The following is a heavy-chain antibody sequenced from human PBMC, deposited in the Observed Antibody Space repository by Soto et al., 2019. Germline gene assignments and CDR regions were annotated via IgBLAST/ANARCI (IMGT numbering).Heavy chain of an antibody. J-gene: IGHJ4*02. V-gene: IGHV3-33*01. CDR3: ARDLRPGTYRPPAY. D-gene: IGHD3-10*02. CDR2: IWNDGSDK. CDR1: GFTFSTYG. Sequence: QVQLVESGGGVVQPGRSLRLSCAASGFTFSTYGMHWVRQAPGKGLEWVAVIWNDGSDKHYADSVKGRFIISRDNSKNTLYLEMNSLRVEDTAVYYCARDLRPGTYRPPAYWGQGTLVTVSS.